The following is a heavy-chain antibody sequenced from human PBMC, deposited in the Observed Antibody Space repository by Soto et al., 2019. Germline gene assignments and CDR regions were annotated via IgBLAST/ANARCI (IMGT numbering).Heavy chain of an antibody. CDR1: GFTVSSNY. D-gene: IGHD1-26*01. CDR2: IFYGGST. Sequence: EVQLVESGGGLVQPGGSLRISCAASGFTVSSNYMTWVRQAPGKGLEWVSVIFYGGSTYYADSVKGRFTISRDNSKNMLYLQTNSLRAEDTAVYYCATTGMGVTLYYYYYGMDVWGQGTTVTVSS. J-gene: IGHJ6*02. V-gene: IGHV3-66*01. CDR3: ATTGMGVTLYYYYYGMDV.